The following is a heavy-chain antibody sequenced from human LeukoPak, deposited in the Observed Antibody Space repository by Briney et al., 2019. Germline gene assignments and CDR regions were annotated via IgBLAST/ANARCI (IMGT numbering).Heavy chain of an antibody. CDR3: AKDKRGYSYGPLDY. CDR2: ISSSSSYI. D-gene: IGHD5-18*01. V-gene: IGHV3-21*04. J-gene: IGHJ4*02. Sequence: GGSLRLSCAASGFTFSSYSINWVRQAPGKWLEWVSSISSSSSYIYYADSVKGRFTISRDNAKNSLYLQMNSLRAEDMALYYCAKDKRGYSYGPLDYWGQGTLVTVSS. CDR1: GFTFSSYS.